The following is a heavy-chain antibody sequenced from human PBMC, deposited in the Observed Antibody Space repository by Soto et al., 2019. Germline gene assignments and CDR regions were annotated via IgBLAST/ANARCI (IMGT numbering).Heavy chain of an antibody. J-gene: IGHJ6*02. CDR1: GGSISSGGYS. CDR3: ARDDGTNYYYGMDV. CDR2: IYHSGST. D-gene: IGHD4-17*01. Sequence: PSETLSLTCAVSGGSISSGGYSWSWIRQPPGKGLEWIGYIYHSGSTYYNPSLKSRVTISVDRSKNQFSLKLSSVTAADTAVYYCARDDGTNYYYGMDVWGQGTTVTVSS. V-gene: IGHV4-30-2*01.